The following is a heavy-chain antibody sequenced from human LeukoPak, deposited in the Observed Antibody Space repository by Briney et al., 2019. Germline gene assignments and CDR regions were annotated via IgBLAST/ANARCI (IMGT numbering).Heavy chain of an antibody. CDR2: ISSSSSYI. CDR3: ARGRSPTFYSDSSGYYGLFEY. J-gene: IGHJ4*02. CDR1: GFTFSVYS. D-gene: IGHD3-22*01. Sequence: GGSLRLCCTASGFTFSVYSMNWVRQAPGKGLVWVSSISSSSSYIYYADSVKGRFTISRDNAKNSLYLQMNSLRAEDTAVYYCARGRSPTFYSDSSGYYGLFEYWGQGTLVTVSS. V-gene: IGHV3-21*01.